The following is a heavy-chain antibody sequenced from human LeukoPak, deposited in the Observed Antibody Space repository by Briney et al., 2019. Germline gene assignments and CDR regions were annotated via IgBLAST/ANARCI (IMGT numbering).Heavy chain of an antibody. CDR1: GGSISSGDYY. J-gene: IGHJ5*02. CDR2: IYYSGST. V-gene: IGHV4-30-4*08. Sequence: SETLSLTCTVSGGSISSGDYYWSWIRQPPGKGLEWIGYIYYSGSTYYNPSLKSRVTISVDTSKNQFSLKLSSVTAADTAVYYCARDSTGFGSEDLWGQGALVSVSS. D-gene: IGHD3-10*01. CDR3: ARDSTGFGSEDL.